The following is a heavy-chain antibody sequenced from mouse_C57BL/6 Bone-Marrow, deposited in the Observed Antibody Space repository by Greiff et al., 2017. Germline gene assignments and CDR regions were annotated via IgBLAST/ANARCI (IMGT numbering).Heavy chain of an antibody. Sequence: EVQLVESGGDLVKPGGSLKLSCAASGFTFSSYGMSWVRQTPDKRLAWVATISSGGSYTYYPDSVKGRFTISRDNAKNTLYLQMSSLKSEDTAMYYCARRDYDWFAYWGQGTLVTVSA. CDR2: ISSGGSYT. CDR3: ARRDYDWFAY. J-gene: IGHJ3*01. D-gene: IGHD2-4*01. CDR1: GFTFSSYG. V-gene: IGHV5-6*01.